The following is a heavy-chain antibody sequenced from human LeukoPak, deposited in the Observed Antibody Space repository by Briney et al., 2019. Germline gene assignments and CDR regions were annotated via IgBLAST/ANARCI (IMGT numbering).Heavy chain of an antibody. D-gene: IGHD5-12*01. V-gene: IGHV4-39*07. CDR3: ARGRGIVATLNYFDY. CDR2: INHSGST. J-gene: IGHJ4*02. CDR1: GVSISSSNSY. Sequence: SGTLSLTCTVSGVSISSSNSYWGWIRQPPGKGLEWIGEINHSGSTNYNPSLKSRVTISVDTSKNQFSLKLSSVTAADTAVYYCARGRGIVATLNYFDYWGQGTLVTVSS.